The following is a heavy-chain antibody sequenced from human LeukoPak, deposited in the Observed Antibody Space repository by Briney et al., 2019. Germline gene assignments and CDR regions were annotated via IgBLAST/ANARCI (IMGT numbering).Heavy chain of an antibody. D-gene: IGHD3-9*01. J-gene: IGHJ4*02. CDR2: ISGSGGST. V-gene: IGHV3-23*01. CDR3: AKGILRYFDWFPGY. Sequence: GGSLRLSCAASGFTLSSYAMSWVRQAPGKGLEWVSAISGSGGSTYYADSVKGWFTISRDNSKNTLYLQMNSLRAEDTAVYYCAKGILRYFDWFPGYWGQGTLVIVSS. CDR1: GFTLSSYA.